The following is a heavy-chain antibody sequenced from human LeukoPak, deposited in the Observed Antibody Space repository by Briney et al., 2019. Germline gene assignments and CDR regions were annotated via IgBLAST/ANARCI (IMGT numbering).Heavy chain of an antibody. CDR2: SIPIFGTA. V-gene: IGHV1-69*13. Sequence: ASVKVSCKASGGTFSSYAISWVRQAPGQGLEWMGGSIPIFGTANYAQKFQGRVTITADESTSTAYMELSSLRSEDTAVYYCANLGTVYDAFDIWGQGTMVAFSS. D-gene: IGHD4-17*01. CDR3: ANLGTVYDAFDI. J-gene: IGHJ3*02. CDR1: GGTFSSYA.